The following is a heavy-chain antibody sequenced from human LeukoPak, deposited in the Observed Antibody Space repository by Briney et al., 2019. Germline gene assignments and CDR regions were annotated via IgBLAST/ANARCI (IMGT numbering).Heavy chain of an antibody. Sequence: GGSLRLSCAASGFTFSTYWMSWVRQAPGKGLEWVANIKQGGSEKYYADSVKGRFTISRDNAKNPLYLQMNGLRAEDTAVYYCARYDYGGNYDYWGQGTLVTVSS. D-gene: IGHD4-23*01. V-gene: IGHV3-7*04. CDR1: GFTFSTYW. CDR3: ARYDYGGNYDY. J-gene: IGHJ4*02. CDR2: IKQGGSEK.